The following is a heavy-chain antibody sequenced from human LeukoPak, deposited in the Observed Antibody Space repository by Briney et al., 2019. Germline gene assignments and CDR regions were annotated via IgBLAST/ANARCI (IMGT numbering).Heavy chain of an antibody. V-gene: IGHV4-59*08. CDR3: ARQPYYLRGMDV. CDR1: GGSISSYH. D-gene: IGHD3-10*01. J-gene: IGHJ6*02. Sequence: SETLSLTCTVSGGSISSYHWSWIRQPPGQGLEWIGYISTSGSTNYNPSLQSRVTTSVDTSKNQLSLKLSSVTAADTGVYYCARQPYYLRGMDVWGQGTTVTVSS. CDR2: ISTSGST.